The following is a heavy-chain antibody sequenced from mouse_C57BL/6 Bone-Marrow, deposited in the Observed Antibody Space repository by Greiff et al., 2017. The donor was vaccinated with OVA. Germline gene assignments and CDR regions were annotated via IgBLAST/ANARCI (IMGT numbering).Heavy chain of an antibody. CDR3: AREDSSGWWFAY. J-gene: IGHJ3*01. CDR1: GYTFTSYW. Sequence: QVQLQQPGAELVKPGASVRMSCKASGYTFTSYWITWVKQRPGQGLEWIGDIYPGSGSTNYNEKFKSKATLTVDTSSSTAYMQLSSRTSEDSAVYYCAREDSSGWWFAYWGQGTLVTVSA. CDR2: IYPGSGST. D-gene: IGHD3-2*02. V-gene: IGHV1-55*01.